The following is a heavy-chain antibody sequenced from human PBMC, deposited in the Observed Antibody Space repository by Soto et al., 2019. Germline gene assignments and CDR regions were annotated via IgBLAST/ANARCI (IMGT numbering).Heavy chain of an antibody. Sequence: ASVKVSCKASGYTFTSYGISWVRQAPGQGLEWMGWISAYNGNTNYAQKLQGRVTMTTETSTSTAYMELRSLRSDDTAVYYCARAMVVAALAHNWGQGLQVTVSS. CDR1: GYTFTSYG. CDR2: ISAYNGNT. CDR3: ARAMVVAALAHN. V-gene: IGHV1-18*04. D-gene: IGHD2-15*01. J-gene: IGHJ4*02.